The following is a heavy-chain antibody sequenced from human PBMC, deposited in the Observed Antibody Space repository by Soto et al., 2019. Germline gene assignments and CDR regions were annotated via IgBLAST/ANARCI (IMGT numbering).Heavy chain of an antibody. CDR3: AKDRAMVRGVPHYYYYSGMDV. D-gene: IGHD3-10*01. V-gene: IGHV3-30*18. J-gene: IGHJ6*02. CDR2: ISYDGSNK. CDR1: GFTFSSYG. Sequence: QVQLVESGGGVVQPGRSLRLSCAASGFTFSSYGMHWVRQAPGKGLEWVAVISYDGSNKYYADSVKGRFTISRDNSKNTLYLQMNSLRAEDTAVYYCAKDRAMVRGVPHYYYYSGMDVWGQGTTVTVSS.